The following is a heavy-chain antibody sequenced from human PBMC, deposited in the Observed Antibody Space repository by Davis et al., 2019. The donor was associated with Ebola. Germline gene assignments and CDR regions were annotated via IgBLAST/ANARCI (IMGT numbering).Heavy chain of an antibody. CDR3: ARPAHLYSSSWYWFDP. CDR1: GGSISSGGYY. V-gene: IGHV4-31*03. D-gene: IGHD6-13*01. J-gene: IGHJ5*02. Sequence: SETLSLTCTVSGGSISSGGYYWSWIRQHPGKGLEWIGYIYYSGSTYYNPSLKSRVTISVDTSKNQFSLKLSSVTAADTAVYYCARPAHLYSSSWYWFDPWGQGTLVTVSS. CDR2: IYYSGST.